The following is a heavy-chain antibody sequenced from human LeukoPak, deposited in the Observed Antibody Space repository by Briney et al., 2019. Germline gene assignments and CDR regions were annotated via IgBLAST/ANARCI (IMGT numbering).Heavy chain of an antibody. CDR2: ISSSSSYI. CDR1: GFTFSSYG. J-gene: IGHJ6*04. Sequence: GKSLRLSCAASGFTFSSYGMHWVRQAPGKGLEWVSSISSSSSYIYYADSVKGRFTISRDNAKNSLYLQMNSLRAEDTAVYYCAREDDFWSGYCGVWGKGTTVTVSS. V-gene: IGHV3-21*01. D-gene: IGHD3-3*01. CDR3: AREDDFWSGYCGV.